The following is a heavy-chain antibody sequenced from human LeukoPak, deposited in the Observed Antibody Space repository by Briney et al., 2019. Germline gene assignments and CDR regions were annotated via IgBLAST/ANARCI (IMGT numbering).Heavy chain of an antibody. CDR2: INHSGST. V-gene: IGHV4-34*01. CDR1: GGSFSGYY. D-gene: IGHD3-9*01. CDR3: ARILTGYYYHYFDY. Sequence: SETLSLTCAVYGGSFSGYYWSWICQPPGKGLEWIGEINHSGSTNYNPSLKSRVTISVDTSKNQFSLKLSSVTAADTAVYYCARILTGYYYHYFDYWGQGTLVTVSS. J-gene: IGHJ4*02.